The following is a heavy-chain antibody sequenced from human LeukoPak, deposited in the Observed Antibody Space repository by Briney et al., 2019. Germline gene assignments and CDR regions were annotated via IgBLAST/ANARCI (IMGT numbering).Heavy chain of an antibody. CDR3: ARASSRITMVRGVISLPGY. CDR2: ISVYNGNT. Sequence: ASVKVSCKASGYTFTNYGITWVRQAPGQGLEWMGWISVYNGNTNYAQKFQVRVTMTRDTSISTAYMELSRLRSDDTAVYYCARASSRITMVRGVISLPGYWGQGTLVTVSS. D-gene: IGHD3-10*01. J-gene: IGHJ4*02. CDR1: GYTFTNYG. V-gene: IGHV1-18*01.